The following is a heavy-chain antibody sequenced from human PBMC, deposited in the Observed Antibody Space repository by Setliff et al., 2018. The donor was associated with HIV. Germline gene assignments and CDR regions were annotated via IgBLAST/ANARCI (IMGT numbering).Heavy chain of an antibody. J-gene: IGHJ4*02. CDR3: ARSVVGAPRNPYYFDY. Sequence: SETLSLTCTVSGGSISSGSCYWTWIRQPAGKGLEWIGQIYTSGSTNYNPSLKSRVIISVDTSKNQFSLKLSSVTAADTAVYSCARSVVGAPRNPYYFDYWGLGLLVTVSS. D-gene: IGHD2-15*01. V-gene: IGHV4-61*09. CDR2: IYTSGST. CDR1: GGSISSGSCY.